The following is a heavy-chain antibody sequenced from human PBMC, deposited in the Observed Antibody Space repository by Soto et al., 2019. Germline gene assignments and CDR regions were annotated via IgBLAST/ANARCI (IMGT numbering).Heavy chain of an antibody. D-gene: IGHD2-15*01. Sequence: QVQLVESGGGLVKPGGSLRLYCAASGFTFSDYYMSWIRQAPGKGLEWVSYISSSGSTIYYADSVKGRFTISRDNAKNSLYLQMNSLRAEDTAVYYCARAAPPYCSGGSCQPSAFDIWGQGTMVTVSS. CDR1: GFTFSDYY. V-gene: IGHV3-11*01. CDR3: ARAAPPYCSGGSCQPSAFDI. CDR2: ISSSGSTI. J-gene: IGHJ3*02.